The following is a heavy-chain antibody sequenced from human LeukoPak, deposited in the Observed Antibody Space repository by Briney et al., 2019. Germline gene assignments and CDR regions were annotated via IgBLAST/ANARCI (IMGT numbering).Heavy chain of an antibody. Sequence: ASVKVSCKASGYTFTSYYMHWVRQAPGQGLEWMGIINPSGGSTSYAQKFQGRVTITTDESTSTAYMELSSLRSEDTAVYYCARVKVREYYFDYWGQGTLVTVSS. CDR2: INPSGGST. J-gene: IGHJ4*02. CDR1: GYTFTSYY. CDR3: ARVKVREYYFDY. V-gene: IGHV1-46*01.